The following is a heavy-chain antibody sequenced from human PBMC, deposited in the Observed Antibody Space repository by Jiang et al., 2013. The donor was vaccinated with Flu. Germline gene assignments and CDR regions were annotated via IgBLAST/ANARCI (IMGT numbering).Heavy chain of an antibody. J-gene: IGHJ4*02. D-gene: IGHD3-22*01. V-gene: IGHV4-4*07. CDR1: GGSISSYY. Sequence: GSGLVKPSETLSLTCTVSGGSISSYYWSWIRQPAGKGLEWIGRIYTSGSTNYNPSLKSRVTMSVDTSKNQFSLKLSSVTAADTAVYYCARNGYGYYDSSGYYPFDYWGQGTLVTVSS. CDR2: IYTSGST. CDR3: ARNGYGYYDSSGYYPFDY.